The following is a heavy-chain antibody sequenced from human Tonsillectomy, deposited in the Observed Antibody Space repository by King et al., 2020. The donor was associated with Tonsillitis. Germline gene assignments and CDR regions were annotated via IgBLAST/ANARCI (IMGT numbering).Heavy chain of an antibody. CDR1: GFTFSSYA. CDR2: ISGSGGST. CDR3: AKDGGAGGRYFAWLSSPFDY. Sequence: VQLVESGGGLVQPGGSLRLSCAASGFTFSSYAMSWVRQAPGKGLEWVSAISGSGGSTYYADSVKGRFTISRDNSKNTLYLQMNSLRAEDTAVYYCAKDGGAGGRYFAWLSSPFDYWGQGTLVTVSS. J-gene: IGHJ4*02. V-gene: IGHV3-23*04. D-gene: IGHD3-9*01.